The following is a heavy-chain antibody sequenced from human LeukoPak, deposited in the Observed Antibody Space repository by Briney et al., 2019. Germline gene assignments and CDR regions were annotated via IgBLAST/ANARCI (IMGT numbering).Heavy chain of an antibody. CDR3: ARDRGWQRGDY. J-gene: IGHJ4*02. CDR2: INPNSGGT. V-gene: IGHV1-2*02. D-gene: IGHD2-15*01. Sequence: ASVKVSCKASGYTFTGYYMHWVRQPPGQGLDWMGWINPNSGGTNYAQTYKGRVTMTSDTSNGKAYMELSRMRSDDTAVYYCARDRGWQRGDYWGQGTLVTVSS. CDR1: GYTFTGYY.